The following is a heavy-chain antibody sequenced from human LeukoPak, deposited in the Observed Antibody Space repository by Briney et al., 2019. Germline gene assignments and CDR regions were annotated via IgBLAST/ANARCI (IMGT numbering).Heavy chain of an antibody. J-gene: IGHJ4*02. D-gene: IGHD1-26*01. CDR3: ARDSNRGTDTPFHY. Sequence: GGSVKFTCIASDFTFSSLDMNWVRQAPGKGLEWVSSISSSESFIYYADSVKGRFTISRDNAKNSLYLQMNRLRAEDTAMYYCARDSNRGTDTPFHYWGQGTLVTVSS. CDR2: ISSSESFI. CDR1: DFTFSSLD. V-gene: IGHV3-21*01.